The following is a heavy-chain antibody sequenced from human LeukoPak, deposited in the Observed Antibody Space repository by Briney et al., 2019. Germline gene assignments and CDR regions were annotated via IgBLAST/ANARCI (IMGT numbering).Heavy chain of an antibody. CDR2: SYPGDSDT. D-gene: IGHD4-17*01. CDR1: GYSFTSYW. J-gene: IGHJ4*02. Sequence: GESLKISWKGSGYSFTSYWIGWVRQMPGKGLEWMGISYPGDSDTRYCPSFQGQVTISADESLSTAYLQWSSLKASDTALYYCARYRGDYVSLPSPFDYWGQGTLVTVSP. V-gene: IGHV5-51*01. CDR3: ARYRGDYVSLPSPFDY.